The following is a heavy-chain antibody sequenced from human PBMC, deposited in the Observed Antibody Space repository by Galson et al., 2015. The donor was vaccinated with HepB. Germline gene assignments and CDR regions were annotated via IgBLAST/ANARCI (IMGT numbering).Heavy chain of an antibody. CDR1: GGSFSGYY. Sequence: ETLSLTCAVYGGSFSGYYWSWIRQPPGKGLEWIGEINHSGSTNYNPSLKSRVTISVDTSKNQFSLKLSSVTAADTAVYYCARARRARVVVVAAADAFDIWGQGTMVTVSS. J-gene: IGHJ3*02. D-gene: IGHD2-15*01. V-gene: IGHV4-34*01. CDR2: INHSGST. CDR3: ARARRARVVVVAAADAFDI.